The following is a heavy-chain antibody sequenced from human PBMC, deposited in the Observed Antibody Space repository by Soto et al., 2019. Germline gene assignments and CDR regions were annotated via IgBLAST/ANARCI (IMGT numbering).Heavy chain of an antibody. CDR2: IWYDGSNK. V-gene: IGHV3-33*01. Sequence: GSLRLSCAASGFTFSSYGMHWVRQAPGKGLEWVAVIWYDGSNKYYADSVKGRFTISRDNSKNTLYLQMNSLRAEDTAVYYCARAFTIFGVVFYYGMDVWGQGTTVTVSS. CDR3: ARAFTIFGVVFYYGMDV. J-gene: IGHJ6*02. CDR1: GFTFSSYG. D-gene: IGHD3-3*01.